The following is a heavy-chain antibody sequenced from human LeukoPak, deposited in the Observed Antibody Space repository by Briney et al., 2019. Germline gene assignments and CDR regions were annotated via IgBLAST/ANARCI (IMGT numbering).Heavy chain of an antibody. CDR2: INPNSGGT. J-gene: IGHJ5*02. CDR3: AGGYGSGTGVNWFDP. Sequence: ASVKVSCKASGYTFTGYYMHWVRQAPGQGLEWMGWINPNSGGTNYAQKFRGRVTMTRDTSISTAYMELSRLRSDDTAVYYCAGGYGSGTGVNWFDPWGQGTLVTVSS. V-gene: IGHV1-2*02. D-gene: IGHD3-10*01. CDR1: GYTFTGYY.